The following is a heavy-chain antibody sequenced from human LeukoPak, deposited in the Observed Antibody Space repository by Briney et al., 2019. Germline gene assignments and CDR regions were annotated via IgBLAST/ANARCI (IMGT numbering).Heavy chain of an antibody. CDR3: STDPAGTLVY. CDR2: IKTKTDGETT. CDR1: GFPSNNAW. D-gene: IGHD6-19*01. V-gene: IGHV3-15*01. Sequence: GGSLRLSFTASGFPSNNAWMTWVRPVPGKGVEWVGLIKTKTDGETTDYAAPVKGRFTISRDDSKNTVFLQMNMLKTDDTAVYYCSTDPAGTLVYWGQGTLVTVSS. J-gene: IGHJ4*02.